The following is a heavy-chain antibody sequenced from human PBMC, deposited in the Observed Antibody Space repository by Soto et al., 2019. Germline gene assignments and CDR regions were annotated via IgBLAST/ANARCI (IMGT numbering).Heavy chain of an antibody. V-gene: IGHV4-34*01. J-gene: IGHJ5*02. CDR1: CGSLSPYY. D-gene: IGHD3-3*01. CDR3: ARWYYDFWSGFFTHYFDP. Sequence: SEALSLTCGVYCGSLSPYYWSWIRQTPGKGLEWIAEINHSGTTNYNPSLESRVTISIDTSKNQFSLKLRSVTAADTAVYYCARWYYDFWSGFFTHYFDPWGQGTQVT. CDR2: INHSGTT.